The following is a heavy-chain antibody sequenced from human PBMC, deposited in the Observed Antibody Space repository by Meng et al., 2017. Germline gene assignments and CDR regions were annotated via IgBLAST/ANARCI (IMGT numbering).Heavy chain of an antibody. CDR1: GFTFSSYS. Sequence: GGSLRLSCAASGFTFSSYSMNWVRQAPGKGLEWVSSISSSSSYIYYADSVKGRFTISRDNAKNSLYLQMNSLRAEDTAVYYCAKDRAYYYDSSLAEAFDIWGQGTMVTVSS. D-gene: IGHD3-22*01. CDR3: AKDRAYYYDSSLAEAFDI. J-gene: IGHJ3*02. CDR2: ISSSSSYI. V-gene: IGHV3-21*04.